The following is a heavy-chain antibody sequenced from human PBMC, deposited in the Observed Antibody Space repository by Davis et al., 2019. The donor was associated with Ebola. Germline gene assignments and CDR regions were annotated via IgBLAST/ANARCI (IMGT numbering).Heavy chain of an antibody. J-gene: IGHJ5*02. D-gene: IGHD3-10*01. CDR2: ISNSGLTI. V-gene: IGHV3-11*01. CDR1: GFTFSDYF. CDR3: ARDRAGSGLPFDP. Sequence: PGGSLRLSCETSGFTFSDYFMSWIRQAPGKGPEWIASISNSGLTIEYAASLKGRFTISRVNAENTLYLQMNSLGAEDTAVYYCARDRAGSGLPFDPWGQGTVVTVSS.